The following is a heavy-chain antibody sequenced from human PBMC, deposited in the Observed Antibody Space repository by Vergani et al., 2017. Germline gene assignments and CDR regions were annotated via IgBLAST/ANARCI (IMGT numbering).Heavy chain of an antibody. Sequence: QVQLVQSGAELKKPGASVSVSCKGSRHTFQTYGISWVRQAPGKGLEWMAWIRPYTGHTNYAQNFQDRVTMTADTSTNTAYMELSSLRSDDTAVYFCARVAPSISEATPTSLHVWGQGTMVAVS. CDR3: ARVAPSISEATPTSLHV. V-gene: IGHV1-18*01. D-gene: IGHD2/OR15-2a*01. J-gene: IGHJ3*01. CDR1: RHTFQTYG. CDR2: IRPYTGHT.